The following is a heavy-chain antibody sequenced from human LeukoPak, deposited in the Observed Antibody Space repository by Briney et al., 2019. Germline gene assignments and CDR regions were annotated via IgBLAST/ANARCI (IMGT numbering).Heavy chain of an antibody. Sequence: SVKVSCKASGFTFTSSAMQWVRQARGQRLEWIGWIVVGSGNTNYAQKFQERVTITRDMSTSTVYMELSSLRSEDTAVYYRAAREMAVSYYFDYWGQGTLVTVSS. D-gene: IGHD5-24*01. CDR1: GFTFTSSA. V-gene: IGHV1-58*02. CDR2: IVVGSGNT. J-gene: IGHJ4*02. CDR3: AAREMAVSYYFDY.